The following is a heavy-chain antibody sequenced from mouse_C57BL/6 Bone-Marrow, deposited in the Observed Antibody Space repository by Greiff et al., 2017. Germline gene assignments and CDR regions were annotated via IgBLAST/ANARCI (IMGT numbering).Heavy chain of an antibody. J-gene: IGHJ4*01. D-gene: IGHD2-4*01. CDR1: GFTFSDYY. CDR3: ARFFYYDYDGGDYYAMDY. CDR2: INYDGSST. V-gene: IGHV5-16*01. Sequence: EVKLVESEGGLVQPGSSMKLSCTASGFTFSDYYMAWVRQVPEKGLEWVANINYDGSSTYYLDSLKSRFIISRDNAKNILYLQMSSLKSEDTATYYCARFFYYDYDGGDYYAMDYWGQGTSVTVSS.